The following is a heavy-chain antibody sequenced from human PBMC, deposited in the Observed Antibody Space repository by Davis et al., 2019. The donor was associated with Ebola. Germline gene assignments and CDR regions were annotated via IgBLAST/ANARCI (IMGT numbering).Heavy chain of an antibody. CDR3: ARRRTTYNDVRYFDL. V-gene: IGHV4-34*01. Sequence: PSETLSLTCTASGASFTTYYWSWIRQPPGKGLEWIGEITPTVGTNYNPSLKSRFTISVDMSNNQISLKLYSVTAADTGLYYGARRRTTYNDVRYFDLWGQGNLVTVSS. J-gene: IGHJ5*02. D-gene: IGHD1-14*01. CDR2: ITPTVGT. CDR1: GASFTTYY.